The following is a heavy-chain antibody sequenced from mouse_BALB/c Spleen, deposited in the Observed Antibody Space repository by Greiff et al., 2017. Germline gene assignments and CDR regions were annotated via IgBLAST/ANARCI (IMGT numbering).Heavy chain of an antibody. CDR3: APYDYDGPFAY. CDR2: IFPGSGNT. Sequence: VQLQQSGPELVKPGASVKISCKASGYSFTSYYIHWVKQRPGQGLEWIGWIFPGSGNTKYNEKFKGKATLTADTSSSTAYMQLSSLTSEDSAVYFCAPYDYDGPFAYWGQGTLVTVSA. CDR1: GYSFTSYY. D-gene: IGHD2-4*01. V-gene: IGHV1-66*01. J-gene: IGHJ3*01.